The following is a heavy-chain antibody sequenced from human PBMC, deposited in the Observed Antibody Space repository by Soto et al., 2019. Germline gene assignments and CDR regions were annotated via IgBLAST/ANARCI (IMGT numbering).Heavy chain of an antibody. CDR3: ARERYGDRGIFDY. V-gene: IGHV3-33*01. D-gene: IGHD4-17*01. CDR2: IWYDGSNK. CDR1: GFTFSSYG. J-gene: IGHJ4*02. Sequence: QVQLVESGGGVVQPGRSLRLSCAASGFTFSSYGMHWVRQAPGKGLEWVAVIWYDGSNKYYADSVKGRFTISRDNSKNTLYLQMNSLRAEDTAVYYCARERYGDRGIFDYWGQGTLVTVSS.